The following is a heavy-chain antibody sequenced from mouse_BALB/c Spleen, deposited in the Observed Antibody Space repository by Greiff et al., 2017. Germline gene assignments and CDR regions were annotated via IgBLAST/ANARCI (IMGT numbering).Heavy chain of an antibody. D-gene: IGHD2-3*01. V-gene: IGHV5-6*01. CDR3: AREVVTTAWFAY. CDR2: ISSGGSYT. Sequence: EVHLVESGGDLVKPGGSLKLSCAASGFTFSSYGMSWVRQTPDKRLEWVATISSGGSYTYYPDSVKGRFTISRDNAKNTLYLQMSSLKSEDTAMYYCAREVVTTAWFAYWGQGTLVTVSA. J-gene: IGHJ3*01. CDR1: GFTFSSYG.